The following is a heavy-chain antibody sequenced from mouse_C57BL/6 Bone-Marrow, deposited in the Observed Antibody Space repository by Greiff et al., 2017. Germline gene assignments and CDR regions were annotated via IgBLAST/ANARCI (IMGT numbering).Heavy chain of an antibody. V-gene: IGHV1-54*01. CDR2: INPGSGGT. D-gene: IGHD1-1*01. CDR1: GYAFTNYL. J-gene: IGHJ4*01. Sequence: QVQLQQSGAELVRPGTSVKVSCKASGYAFTNYLIEWVKQRPGQGLEWIGVINPGSGGTNYNEKFKGKAPLTADKSSSTAYMQLSSLTSEDSAVYFCARGGNYYYGSSYSAMDYWGQGTSVTVSS. CDR3: ARGGNYYYGSSYSAMDY.